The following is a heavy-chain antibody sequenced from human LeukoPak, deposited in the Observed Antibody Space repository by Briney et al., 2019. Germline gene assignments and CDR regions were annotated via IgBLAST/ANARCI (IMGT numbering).Heavy chain of an antibody. J-gene: IGHJ4*02. Sequence: GGSLRLSCVASGFTFSSFWMSWVRQVPGKGLERVANIKQDGSEKYYVDSVKGRFTISRDNAKNSLCLQMNSLRAEDTAVYYCARGNGYSSSPFDYWGQGTLVTVSS. D-gene: IGHD6-13*01. CDR3: ARGNGYSSSPFDY. V-gene: IGHV3-7*03. CDR1: GFTFSSFW. CDR2: IKQDGSEK.